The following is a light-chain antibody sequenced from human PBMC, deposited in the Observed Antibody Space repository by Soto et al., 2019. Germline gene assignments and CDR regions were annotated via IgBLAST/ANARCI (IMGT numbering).Light chain of an antibody. J-gene: IGLJ1*01. Sequence: QSALTQPASVSGSPGQSITISCAGTSSDVGGYTYVSWYQQHPGKSPKLMISDVSNRPSGVSNRFSGSKSGNTASLTISGLQAEDEADYYCTSYTSSSTPYVFGGGTKGTV. V-gene: IGLV2-14*01. CDR2: DVS. CDR3: TSYTSSSTPYV. CDR1: SSDVGGYTY.